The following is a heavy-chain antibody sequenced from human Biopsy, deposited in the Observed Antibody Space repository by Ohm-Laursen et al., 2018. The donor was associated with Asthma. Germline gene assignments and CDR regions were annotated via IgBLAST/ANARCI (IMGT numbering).Heavy chain of an antibody. Sequence: ASVKVSCKVSGDTLTERSIHWVRRAPGKGLEWMGGFDIEDGEASYAQKFKGRVTLTEDPSTDTVYMEVSSLRSEDTAVYYCARTYYDFLTGQVNDVFAIWGQGTMVTVSS. D-gene: IGHD3-9*01. V-gene: IGHV1-24*01. CDR3: ARTYYDFLTGQVNDVFAI. J-gene: IGHJ3*02. CDR2: FDIEDGEA. CDR1: GDTLTERS.